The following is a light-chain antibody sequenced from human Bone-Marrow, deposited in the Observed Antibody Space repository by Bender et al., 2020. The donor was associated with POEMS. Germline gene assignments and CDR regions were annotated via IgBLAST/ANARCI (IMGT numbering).Light chain of an antibody. V-gene: IGLV2-14*01. CDR3: SSFSSSATLV. J-gene: IGLJ3*02. Sequence: QSALTQPASVSGSPGQSITISCTGTNSDVGGFNSVSWYQQYPGKTPRLIIFDVSNRPSGVSDRFSGSKSDNTASLTISGLRPEDEADYYCSSFSSSATLVFGGGTKLTVL. CDR2: DVS. CDR1: NSDVGGFNS.